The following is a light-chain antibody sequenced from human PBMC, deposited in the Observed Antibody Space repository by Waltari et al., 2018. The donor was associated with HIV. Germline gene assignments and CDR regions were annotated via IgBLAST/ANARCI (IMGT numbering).Light chain of an antibody. Sequence: YDLTQAPSLSVSPGPAAKILCPGFHLSNNSVSWYQQKPGQSPLLLIFQDRKRPSGIPERFSGSSSGNTATLTISGTQSVDEADYFCQAWGNNTVVFGGGTKLTVL. CDR3: QAWGNNTVV. CDR2: QDR. J-gene: IGLJ2*01. V-gene: IGLV3-1*01. CDR1: HLSNNS.